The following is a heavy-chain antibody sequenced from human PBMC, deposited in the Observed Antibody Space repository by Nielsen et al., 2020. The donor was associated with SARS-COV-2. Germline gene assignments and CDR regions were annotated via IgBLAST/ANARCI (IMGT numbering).Heavy chain of an antibody. V-gene: IGHV1-3*04. CDR2: INSDSGNT. J-gene: IGHJ4*02. CDR3: ARDRQKRFDF. Sequence: WVRQAPGQRLEWMGWINSDSGNTKYSQKFRGRVTLNRDTSASTAYMELSSLRSEDTAVYYCARDRQKRFDFWGQGTLVTVSS.